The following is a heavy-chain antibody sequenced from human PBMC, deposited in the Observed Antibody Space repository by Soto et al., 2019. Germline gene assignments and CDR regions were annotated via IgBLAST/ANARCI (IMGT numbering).Heavy chain of an antibody. CDR1: GGSISSSSYY. J-gene: IGHJ4*02. D-gene: IGHD6-19*01. CDR2: IYYSGST. CDR3: ARHRARAVAGPFDY. Sequence: QLQLQESGPGLVKPSETLSLTCTVSGGSISSSSYYWGWIRQPPGKGLEWIGSIYYSGSTYYNPSLKSRVTISVDTSKNQFSLKLSSVTAADTAVYYCARHRARAVAGPFDYWGQGTLVTVSS. V-gene: IGHV4-39*01.